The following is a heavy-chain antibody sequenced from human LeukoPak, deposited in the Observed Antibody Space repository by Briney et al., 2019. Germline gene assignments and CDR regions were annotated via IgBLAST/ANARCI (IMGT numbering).Heavy chain of an antibody. CDR3: ARETRAAAGTYFDY. D-gene: IGHD6-13*01. Sequence: SETLSLTCTVSGGSIGSYYWSWIRQPPGKGLEWIGYIYYSGSTNYNPSLKSRVTISVDTSKNQFSLKLSSVTAADTAVYYCARETRAAAGTYFDYWGQGTLVTVSS. V-gene: IGHV4-59*01. CDR1: GGSIGSYY. CDR2: IYYSGST. J-gene: IGHJ4*02.